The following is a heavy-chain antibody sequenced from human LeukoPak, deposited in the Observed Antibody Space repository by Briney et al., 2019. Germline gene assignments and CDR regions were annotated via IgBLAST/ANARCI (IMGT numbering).Heavy chain of an antibody. D-gene: IGHD1-26*01. CDR3: ARDPWVGSTSLH. CDR2: LYSDDSA. Sequence: PGGSLRLSCVTSGFSVSSNYITWARQPPGKGLEWVSLLYSDDSACYPDSVKGRFTISRDRSQKALYLQMDSLRPEDTAIYYCARDPWVGSTSLHWGQGIQVTVSS. J-gene: IGHJ4*02. CDR1: GFSVSSNY. V-gene: IGHV3-66*02.